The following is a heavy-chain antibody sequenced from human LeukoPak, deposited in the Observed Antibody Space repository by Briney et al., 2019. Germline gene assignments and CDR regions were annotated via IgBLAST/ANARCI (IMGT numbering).Heavy chain of an antibody. J-gene: IGHJ4*02. V-gene: IGHV4-4*07. CDR2: IYTSGST. Sequence: SETLSLTCTVSGGSISSYYWSWIRQPAGKGLEWIGRIYTSGSTNYNPSLKSRVTMSVDTSKSQFSLKMTSVTAADTGLYYCARGVDYWGQGTVVTVSS. CDR3: ARGVDY. CDR1: GGSISSYY.